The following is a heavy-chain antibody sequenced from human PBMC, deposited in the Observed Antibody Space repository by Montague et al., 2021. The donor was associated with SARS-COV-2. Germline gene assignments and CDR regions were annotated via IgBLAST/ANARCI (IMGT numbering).Heavy chain of an antibody. J-gene: IGHJ4*02. CDR3: ARDRPRSSGWPYYFDY. CDR1: GGSISSSNW. V-gene: IGHV4-4*02. Sequence: SETLSLTSAVSGGSISSSNWWSWVRQPPGKGLEWIGEIYHSGSTNYNPSLKSRVTISVDKSKNQFSLKLSSVTAADTAVYYCARDRPRSSGWPYYFDYWGQGTLVTVSS. D-gene: IGHD6-19*01. CDR2: IYHSGST.